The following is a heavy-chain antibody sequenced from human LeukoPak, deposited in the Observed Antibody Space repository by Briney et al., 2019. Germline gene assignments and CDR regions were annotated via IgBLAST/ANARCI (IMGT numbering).Heavy chain of an antibody. V-gene: IGHV3-11*06. D-gene: IGHD3-22*01. CDR2: INSYSNYT. CDR3: ATHYYDSRGYDVGYYFDY. CDR1: GFSFTDYY. Sequence: GGSLRLSCAASGFSFTDYYMSWIRQAPGKGLEWVSFINSYSNYTNYADSVKGRFSISRDNAKSSLYPQMNSLRAEDTAVYYCATHYYDSRGYDVGYYFDYWGQGTLVTVSS. J-gene: IGHJ4*02.